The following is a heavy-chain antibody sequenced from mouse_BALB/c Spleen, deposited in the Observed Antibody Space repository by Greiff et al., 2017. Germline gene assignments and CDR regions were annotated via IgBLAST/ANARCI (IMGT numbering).Heavy chain of an antibody. J-gene: IGHJ3*01. CDR1: GFNIKDYY. CDR2: IDPENGDT. Sequence: VQLQQSGAELVRSGASVKLSCTASGFNIKDYYMHWVKQRPEQGLEWIGWIDPENGDTEYAPKFQGKATMTADTSSNTAYLQLSSLTSEDTAVYYCNAWMTTVVARAYWGQGTLVTVSA. V-gene: IGHV14-4*02. CDR3: NAWMTTVVARAY. D-gene: IGHD1-1*01.